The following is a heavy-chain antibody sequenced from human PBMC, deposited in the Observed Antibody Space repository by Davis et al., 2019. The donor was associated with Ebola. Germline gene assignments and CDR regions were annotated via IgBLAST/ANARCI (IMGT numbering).Heavy chain of an antibody. CDR2: ISWNSGSI. CDR1: GFTFSSYW. Sequence: SLKISCAASGFTFSSYWMSWVRQAPGKGLEWVSGISWNSGSIGYADSVKGRFTISRDNAKNSLYLQMNSLRAEDTALYYCAKGPAVAGYYFDYWGQGTLVTVSS. D-gene: IGHD6-19*01. CDR3: AKGPAVAGYYFDY. J-gene: IGHJ4*02. V-gene: IGHV3-9*01.